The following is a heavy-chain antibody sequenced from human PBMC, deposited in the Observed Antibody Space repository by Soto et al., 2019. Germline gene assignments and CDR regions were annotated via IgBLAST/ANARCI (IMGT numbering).Heavy chain of an antibody. Sequence: SETLSLTCTVSGGSISSSSYYWGWIRQPPGKGLEWIGSIYYSGSTYYNPSLKSRVTIYVDTYKNQFSLKLFSVTAADTAVYYCARAARGVWYYYYMDVWGKGTTVTVSS. V-gene: IGHV4-39*01. CDR1: GGSISSSSYY. J-gene: IGHJ6*03. D-gene: IGHD2-15*01. CDR2: IYYSGST. CDR3: ARAARGVWYYYYMDV.